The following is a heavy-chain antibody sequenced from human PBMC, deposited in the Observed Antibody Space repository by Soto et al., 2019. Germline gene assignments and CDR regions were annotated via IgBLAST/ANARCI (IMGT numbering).Heavy chain of an antibody. CDR3: ARAQARAVSDY. D-gene: IGHD1-26*01. J-gene: IGHJ4*02. V-gene: IGHV4-31*03. Sequence: SVARRARKGGSYYWSRFRQHPGKGLEWTGYTYYSGSTYYNPSLKSRVTISVDTSKNQFSLKLSSVTAADTAVYYCARAQARAVSDYWGQRTLVTVSS. CDR2: TYYSGST. CDR1: RRARKGGSYY.